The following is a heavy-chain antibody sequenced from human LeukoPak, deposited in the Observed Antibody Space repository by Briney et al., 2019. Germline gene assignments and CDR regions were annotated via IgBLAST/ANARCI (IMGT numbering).Heavy chain of an antibody. J-gene: IGHJ4*02. Sequence: ASVKVSCKASGYTFTGYYMHWVRQAPGQGLGWMGWINPNSGGTNYEQKFQGRVTMTRDTSISTAYMELSRLRSDDTAVYYCARGYCGGDRYANDYWGQGTLVTVSS. CDR2: INPNSGGT. CDR3: ARGYCGGDRYANDY. D-gene: IGHD2-21*02. V-gene: IGHV1-2*02. CDR1: GYTFTGYY.